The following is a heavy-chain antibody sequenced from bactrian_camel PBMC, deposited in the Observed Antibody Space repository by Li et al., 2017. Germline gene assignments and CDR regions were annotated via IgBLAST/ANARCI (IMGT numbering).Heavy chain of an antibody. D-gene: IGHD5*01. Sequence: HVQLVESGGGLVQPGGSLRLSCTASGDSDMVWYCQGPGNECELVSSISSDGSTYYADSVKGRFTISRDNAKNTLYLQMNMLKTEDTAVYYCAIDWYHYGSGPLNDWGQGTQV. V-gene: IGHV3S53*01. CDR1: GDSD. J-gene: IGHJ4*01. CDR2: ISSDGST. CDR3: AIDWYHYGSGPLND.